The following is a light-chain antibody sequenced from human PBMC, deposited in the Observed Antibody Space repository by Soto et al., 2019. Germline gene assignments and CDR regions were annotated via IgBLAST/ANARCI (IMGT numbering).Light chain of an antibody. CDR2: EGS. CDR3: CSYAGSSLYV. Sequence: QSALTQPAPVSGSPGQSITLSFPGNSSDVGSYNLVSWYQQHPGKAPKLMIYEGSKRPSGVSNRFSGSKSGNTASLTISGLQAEDEADYYCCSYAGSSLYVFGTGTKVTVL. V-gene: IGLV2-23*01. J-gene: IGLJ1*01. CDR1: SSDVGSYNL.